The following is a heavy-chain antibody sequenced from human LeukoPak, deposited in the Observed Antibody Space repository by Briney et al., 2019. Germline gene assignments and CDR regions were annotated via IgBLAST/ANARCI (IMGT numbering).Heavy chain of an antibody. CDR1: GGSISSGSYY. J-gene: IGHJ4*02. V-gene: IGHV4-61*02. D-gene: IGHD2-15*01. Sequence: SQTLSLTCTVSGGSISSGSYYWSWIRQPAGKGLEWIGRIYTSGSTNYNPSLKSRVTILVDTSKNQFSLKLSSVTAADTAVYYCVGGRYWGQGTLVTVSS. CDR3: VGGRY. CDR2: IYTSGST.